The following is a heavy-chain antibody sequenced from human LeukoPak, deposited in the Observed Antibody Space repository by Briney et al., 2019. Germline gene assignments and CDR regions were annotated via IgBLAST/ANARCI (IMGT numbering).Heavy chain of an antibody. Sequence: ASVKVSCKASGYTFTSYYMHWVRQAPGQGLEWMGIINPSGGSTSYAQKFQGRVTMTRDMSTSTVYMELSSLRSEDTAVYYCAREGVFGYYDSSGPYDYWGQGTLVTVSS. CDR3: AREGVFGYYDSSGPYDY. D-gene: IGHD3-22*01. J-gene: IGHJ4*02. V-gene: IGHV1-46*01. CDR2: INPSGGST. CDR1: GYTFTSYY.